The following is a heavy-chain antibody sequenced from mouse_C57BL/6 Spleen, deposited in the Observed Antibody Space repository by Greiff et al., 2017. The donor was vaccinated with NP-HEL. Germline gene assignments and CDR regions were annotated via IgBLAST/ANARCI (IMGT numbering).Heavy chain of an antibody. J-gene: IGHJ3*01. D-gene: IGHD3-3*01. Sequence: EVQLVESGGGLVKPGGSLKLSCAASGFTSSDYGMHWVRQAPEKGLEWVAYISSGSSTIYYADTVKGRFTISRDNAKNTLFLQMTSLRSEDTAMYYCARLLGAYWGQGTLVTVSA. CDR2: ISSGSSTI. CDR1: GFTSSDYG. CDR3: ARLLGAY. V-gene: IGHV5-17*01.